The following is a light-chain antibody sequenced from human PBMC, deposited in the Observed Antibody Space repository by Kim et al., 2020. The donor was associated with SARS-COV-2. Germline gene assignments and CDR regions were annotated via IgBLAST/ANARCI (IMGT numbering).Light chain of an antibody. CDR1: ENVNNF. J-gene: IGKJ5*01. Sequence: ETVLTQSPVTLYLSPGERATLSCRASENVNNFLAWFQQKPGQAPRLLIYDTSTRATGIPARFSGSGSGTDFTLTISSLEPEDFAVYYCQQCSNGPPITFGQGTRLEIK. CDR3: QQCSNGPPIT. V-gene: IGKV3-11*01. CDR2: DTS.